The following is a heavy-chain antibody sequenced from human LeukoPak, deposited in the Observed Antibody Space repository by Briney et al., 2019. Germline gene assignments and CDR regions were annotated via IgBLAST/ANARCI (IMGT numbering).Heavy chain of an antibody. D-gene: IGHD6-19*01. CDR3: ARDLDSSGWYGYYYYYYGMDV. J-gene: IGHJ6*02. Sequence: GGSLRLSCAASGFTISSYWMSWVRQAPGKGLEWVANIKQDGSEKYYVDSVKGRFTISRDNAKNSLYLQMNSLRAEDTAVYYCARDLDSSGWYGYYYYYYGMDVWGQGTTVTVSS. CDR2: IKQDGSEK. CDR1: GFTISSYW. V-gene: IGHV3-7*01.